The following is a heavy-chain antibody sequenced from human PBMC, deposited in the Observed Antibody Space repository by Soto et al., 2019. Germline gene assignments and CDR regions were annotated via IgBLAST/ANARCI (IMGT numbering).Heavy chain of an antibody. V-gene: IGHV1-69*04. CDR3: AREINVDIVATSYYGMDV. Sequence: SVKVSCKASGGTFSSYTISWVRQAPGQGLEWMGRISPILGIANYAQKFQGRVTITADKSTSTAYMELSSLRSEDTAVYYCAREINVDIVATSYYGMDVWGQGTTVTVSS. CDR2: ISPILGIA. D-gene: IGHD5-12*01. CDR1: GGTFSSYT. J-gene: IGHJ6*02.